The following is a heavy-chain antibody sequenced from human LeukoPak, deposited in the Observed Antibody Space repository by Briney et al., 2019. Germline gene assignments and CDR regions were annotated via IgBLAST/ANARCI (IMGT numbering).Heavy chain of an antibody. J-gene: IGHJ4*02. V-gene: IGHV3-30-3*01. CDR2: ISYDGSNK. CDR3: AREAYGDLYFDY. Sequence: GGSLRLSCAASGFTFSSYAMHWVRQAPGKGLEWVAVISYDGSNKYYADYVKARFTISRYNSKNKLYVQMNSLRTEDTAVYYCAREAYGDLYFDYWGQGTLVIVSS. D-gene: IGHD4-17*01. CDR1: GFTFSSYA.